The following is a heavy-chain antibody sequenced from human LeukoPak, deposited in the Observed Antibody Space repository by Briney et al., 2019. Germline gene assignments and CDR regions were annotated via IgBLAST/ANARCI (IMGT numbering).Heavy chain of an antibody. J-gene: IGHJ4*02. CDR3: ARDLAAGFGESLY. CDR1: GYSFIAYY. CDR2: INPNTGDT. V-gene: IGHV1-2*02. D-gene: IGHD3-10*01. Sequence: ASVKVSCKASGYSFIAYYMHWVRQAPGQGLEWMGWINPNTGDTHYAQKFQGRVTMTRDTSITTAYMELSWLRSDDTAVYYCARDLAAGFGESLYWGQGTLVTVSS.